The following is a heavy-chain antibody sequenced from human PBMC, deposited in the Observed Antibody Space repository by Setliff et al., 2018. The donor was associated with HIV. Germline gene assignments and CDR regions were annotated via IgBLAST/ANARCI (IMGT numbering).Heavy chain of an antibody. V-gene: IGHV4-34*01. CDR3: ARVLSSGSYYKYYYYMDV. CDR1: GGSFSGYH. Sequence: PSETLSLTCAVYGGSFSGYHWNWIRQFPGKGLEWIGEINHTGNTQYNPSLKSRVTMSEETSKNQFSLKLKSVTAADTAVYYCARVLSSGSYYKYYYYMDVWGKGTTVTVSS. CDR2: INHTGNT. J-gene: IGHJ6*03. D-gene: IGHD3-10*01.